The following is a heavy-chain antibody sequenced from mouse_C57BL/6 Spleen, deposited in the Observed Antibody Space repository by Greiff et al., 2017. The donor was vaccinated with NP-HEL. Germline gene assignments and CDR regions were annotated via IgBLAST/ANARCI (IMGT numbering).Heavy chain of an antibody. V-gene: IGHV5-17*01. CDR1: GFTFSDYG. CDR3: AMGLRLSYYYAMDY. D-gene: IGHD2-4*01. J-gene: IGHJ4*01. CDR2: ISSGSSTI. Sequence: EVHLVESGGGLVKPGGSLKLSCAASGFTFSDYGMHWVRQAPEKGLEWVAYISSGSSTIYYADTVKGRFTISRDNAKNTLFLQMTSLRSEDTAMYYCAMGLRLSYYYAMDYWGQGTSVTVSS.